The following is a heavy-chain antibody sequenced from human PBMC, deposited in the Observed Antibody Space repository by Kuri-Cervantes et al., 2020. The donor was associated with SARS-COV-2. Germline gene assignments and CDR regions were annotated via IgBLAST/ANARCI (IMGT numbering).Heavy chain of an antibody. CDR1: GFTFSSYW. J-gene: IGHJ3*02. CDR3: AALLWSAFDI. Sequence: LSLTCAASGFTFSSYWMHWVRQAPGKGLLWVSRINSDGSSTSYADSVKGRFTISRDNSKNTLYLQMNSLRAEDTAVYYCAALLWSAFDIWGQGTMVTGSS. D-gene: IGHD2/OR15-2a*01. CDR2: INSDGSST. V-gene: IGHV3-74*01.